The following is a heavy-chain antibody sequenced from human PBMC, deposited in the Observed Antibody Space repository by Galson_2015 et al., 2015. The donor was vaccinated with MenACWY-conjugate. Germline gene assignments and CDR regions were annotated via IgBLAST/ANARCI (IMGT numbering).Heavy chain of an antibody. CDR1: GFTFGTYG. J-gene: IGHJ6*03. CDR2: IWDDGSYK. D-gene: IGHD3-3*01. Sequence: SLRLSCAASGFTFGTYGIHWVRQAPAKGLEWVALIWDDGSYKYYADSVKGRFTISRDNSKNTLYLRMNSLRAEDTAEYYCARVFDTWYMDVWGKGTTVTVSS. CDR3: ARVFDTWYMDV. V-gene: IGHV3-33*08.